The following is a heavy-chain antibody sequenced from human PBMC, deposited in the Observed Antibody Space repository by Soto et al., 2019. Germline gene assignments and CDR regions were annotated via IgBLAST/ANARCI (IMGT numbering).Heavy chain of an antibody. CDR1: GFTIGDYA. Sequence: GGSLRLSCKASGFTIGDYAMSWVRQAPGKGLEWVGFIRNKAYGGTTEYAASVKGRFTISRDDSKSIAYLQMNSLKIEDTAVYYCTRGFAVHSTEDLFFDYWGQGTQVTVPQ. D-gene: IGHD1-1*01. V-gene: IGHV3-49*04. J-gene: IGHJ4*02. CDR3: TRGFAVHSTEDLFFDY. CDR2: IRNKAYGGTT.